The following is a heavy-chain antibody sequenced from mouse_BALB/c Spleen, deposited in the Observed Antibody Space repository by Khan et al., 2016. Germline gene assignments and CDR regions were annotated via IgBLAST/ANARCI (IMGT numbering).Heavy chain of an antibody. V-gene: IGHV9-2-1*01. CDR3: AGRYAAMDY. Sequence: QVQLQQSGPELKKPGETVKISCKASGYTFTDYSIHWVKQAPGKGLKWMGWINTETGEPTYAVDFMGRFAFSLETSARTAYLQINNLKNEDTATYFCAGRYAAMDYWGQGTSVTVSS. CDR1: GYTFTDYS. D-gene: IGHD2-14*01. J-gene: IGHJ4*01. CDR2: INTETGEP.